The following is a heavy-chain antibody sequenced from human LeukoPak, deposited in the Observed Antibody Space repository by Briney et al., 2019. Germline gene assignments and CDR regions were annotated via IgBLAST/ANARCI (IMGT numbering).Heavy chain of an antibody. V-gene: IGHV3-30*02. CDR1: GFTFSSYG. D-gene: IGHD3-3*01. CDR2: IRYDGSNK. CDR3: AKDYDFWSGPGGYYMDV. Sequence: GGSLRLSCAAPGFTFSSYGMHWVRQAPGKGLEWVAFIRYDGSNKYYADSVKGRFTISRDNSKNKLYLQMNRLRAEDTAVYYCAKDYDFWSGPGGYYMDVWGKGTTVTVSS. J-gene: IGHJ6*03.